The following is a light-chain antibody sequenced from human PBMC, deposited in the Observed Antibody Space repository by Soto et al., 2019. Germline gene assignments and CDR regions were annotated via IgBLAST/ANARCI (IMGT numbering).Light chain of an antibody. CDR2: WAS. Sequence: DIVMTQSPDSLAVSLGEGATINCKSSQSVLYSSNNKNYLSWYQQKPGQPPKLLIFWASTRESGVPDRFRGSGSGTDFTLTISSLQAEDVAVYYCQQYYSPPLTLGGGTKVDIK. V-gene: IGKV4-1*01. J-gene: IGKJ4*01. CDR1: QSVLYSSNNKNY. CDR3: QQYYSPPLT.